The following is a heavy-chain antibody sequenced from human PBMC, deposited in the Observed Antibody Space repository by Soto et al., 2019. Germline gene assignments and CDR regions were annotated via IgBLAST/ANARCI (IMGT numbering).Heavy chain of an antibody. Sequence: GGSLRLSCAASGFTFSSYSMNWVRQAPGKGLEWVSSISSSSSYIYYADSVKGRFTISRDNAKNSLYLQMNSLRAEDTAVYYCARDSIMRSSWYVDAFDIWGQGTMVTVSS. CDR2: ISSSSSYI. V-gene: IGHV3-21*01. CDR1: GFTFSSYS. CDR3: ARDSIMRSSWYVDAFDI. J-gene: IGHJ3*02. D-gene: IGHD6-13*01.